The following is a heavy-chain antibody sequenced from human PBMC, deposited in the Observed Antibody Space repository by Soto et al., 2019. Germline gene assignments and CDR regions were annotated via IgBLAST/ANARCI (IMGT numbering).Heavy chain of an antibody. CDR3: TRGRYGDSARSSDY. Sequence: EVQLVESGGGLVQPGGSLRLSCAASGFIFSAYDMNWFRQAPGKGLECVSYISGSSSTIYYADSVKGRFTISRDNAKNSVYLQMNSLRDEETAVYYCTRGRYGDSARSSDYWGQGTLVTVSS. CDR1: GFIFSAYD. J-gene: IGHJ4*02. CDR2: ISGSSSTI. V-gene: IGHV3-48*02. D-gene: IGHD4-17*01.